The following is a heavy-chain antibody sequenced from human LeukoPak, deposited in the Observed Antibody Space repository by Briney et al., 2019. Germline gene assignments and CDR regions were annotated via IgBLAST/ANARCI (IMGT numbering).Heavy chain of an antibody. CDR3: AKDESSGGATPDAFDI. D-gene: IGHD1-26*01. CDR1: GFTFSSYG. V-gene: IGHV3-30*18. CDR2: ISYDGSNK. J-gene: IGHJ3*02. Sequence: PGRSLRLSCAASGFTFSSYGMHWVRQAPGKGLEWVAVISYDGSNKYYADSVKGRFTISRDNSKNTLYLQMNSLRAEDTAVYYCAKDESSGGATPDAFDIWGQGTMVTVSS.